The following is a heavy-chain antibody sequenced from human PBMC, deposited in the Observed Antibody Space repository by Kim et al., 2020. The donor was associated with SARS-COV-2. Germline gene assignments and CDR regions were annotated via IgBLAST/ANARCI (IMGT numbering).Heavy chain of an antibody. J-gene: IGHJ5*02. CDR2: IYAADSDT. D-gene: IGHD4-17*01. CDR3: ARTDDYGDYDWWFDL. CDR1: GYKFTNYW. Sequence: GESLKISCKGSGYKFTNYWIGWVRQMPGKGLEWMGTIYAADSDTTYSPSFQGQVTISVDKSISTAYLQWSSLKASDNAMYYCARTDDYGDYDWWFDLWGQGTLVTVSS. V-gene: IGHV5-51*01.